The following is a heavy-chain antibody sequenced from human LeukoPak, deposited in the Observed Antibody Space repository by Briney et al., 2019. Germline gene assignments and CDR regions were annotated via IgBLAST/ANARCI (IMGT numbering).Heavy chain of an antibody. J-gene: IGHJ5*02. D-gene: IGHD2-2*01. V-gene: IGHV1-2*02. CDR1: GYTFTGYY. Sequence: ASVKVSCKASGYTFTGYYMHWVRQAPGQGLEWMGWINPNSGGTNYAQKFQGRVTMTRDTSISTAYMELSRLRSDDTAVYYCARGPAAIWKGFDPWGQGTLVTVSS. CDR3: ARGPAAIWKGFDP. CDR2: INPNSGGT.